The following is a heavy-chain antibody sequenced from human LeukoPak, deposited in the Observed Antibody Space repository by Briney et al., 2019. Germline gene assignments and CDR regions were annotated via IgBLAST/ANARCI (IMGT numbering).Heavy chain of an antibody. CDR1: GGSISSYY. Sequence: SETLSLTCTVSGGSISSYYWSWIRQPPGKGLEWIGEINHSGSTNYNPSLKSRVTISVDTSKNQFSLKLSSVTAADTAVYYCARLRDYWGQGTLVTVSS. V-gene: IGHV4-34*01. CDR3: ARLRDY. J-gene: IGHJ4*02. CDR2: INHSGST.